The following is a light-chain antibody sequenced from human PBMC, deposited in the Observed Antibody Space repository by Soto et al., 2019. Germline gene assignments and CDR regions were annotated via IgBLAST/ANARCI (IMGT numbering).Light chain of an antibody. CDR3: QQYGSSPRT. CDR1: QSLSSSQ. Sequence: EIVLTQSPGTLSLSPGERATLSCRASQSLSSSQLAWYQQKPGQAPRLLIHDASSRATGISDRFTGSGSGTDFTLTITTLEPEDFAVYYCQQYGSSPRTFGRVTKGEIK. CDR2: DAS. V-gene: IGKV3-20*01. J-gene: IGKJ4*02.